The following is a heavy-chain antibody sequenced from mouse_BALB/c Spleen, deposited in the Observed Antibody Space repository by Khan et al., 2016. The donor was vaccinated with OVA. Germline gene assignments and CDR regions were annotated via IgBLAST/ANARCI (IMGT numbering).Heavy chain of an antibody. Sequence: QVQLKQSGAELVKPGASVKLSCKASGYTFTSFSMYWVKQRPGQGLEWIGEINPNNGGTNVNEKFKSKATLTEDKSSRTAYMELSSLTSEDSEVYYCTRGGYGSPFAYWGQGTLVTVSA. CDR3: TRGGYGSPFAY. V-gene: IGHV1-53*01. J-gene: IGHJ3*01. CDR2: INPNNGGT. CDR1: GYTFTSFS. D-gene: IGHD1-1*01.